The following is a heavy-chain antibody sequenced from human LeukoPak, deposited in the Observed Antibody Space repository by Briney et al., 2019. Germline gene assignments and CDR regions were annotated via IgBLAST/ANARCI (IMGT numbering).Heavy chain of an antibody. CDR2: ISDDGSNK. CDR3: AGAYYDVLTDSDYGMDV. CDR1: GFTFSRYA. Sequence: GRSLRLSCAASGFTFSRYAMHWVRQAPGKGLEWVTVISDDGSNKYYADSVKGRFTISRDNSKNTLYLQMNSLRAEDTAVYYCAGAYYDVLTDSDYGMDVWGQGTTVTVSS. J-gene: IGHJ6*02. D-gene: IGHD3-9*01. V-gene: IGHV3-30*04.